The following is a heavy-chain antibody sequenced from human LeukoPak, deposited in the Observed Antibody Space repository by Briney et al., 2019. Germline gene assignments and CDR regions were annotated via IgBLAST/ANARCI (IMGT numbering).Heavy chain of an antibody. CDR2: FSGSGGST. Sequence: GGSLRLSCAASGFTFSSYAMSWVRQAPGKGLEWVSAFSGSGGSTYYADSVKGRFTISRDNSKNTLYLQMNSLRAEDTAVYYCAKTSVRFLEWFEGTFDYWGQGTLVTVSS. CDR1: GFTFSSYA. J-gene: IGHJ4*02. V-gene: IGHV3-23*01. D-gene: IGHD3-3*01. CDR3: AKTSVRFLEWFEGTFDY.